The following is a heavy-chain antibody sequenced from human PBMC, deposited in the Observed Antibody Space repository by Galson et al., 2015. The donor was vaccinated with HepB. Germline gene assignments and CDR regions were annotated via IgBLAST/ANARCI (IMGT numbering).Heavy chain of an antibody. Sequence: SVKVSCKASGDTFNNYAINWVRQAPGQGLEWMGGIIPILGIANYAQKFQDRVTITADKSTSTAYMELSSLRPEDTAVYYCARSIGFYYDSSGYSPGAGGAFDIWGQGTMVTVSS. CDR3: ARSIGFYYDSSGYSPGAGGAFDI. D-gene: IGHD3-22*01. CDR2: IIPILGIA. CDR1: GDTFNNYA. J-gene: IGHJ3*02. V-gene: IGHV1-69*10.